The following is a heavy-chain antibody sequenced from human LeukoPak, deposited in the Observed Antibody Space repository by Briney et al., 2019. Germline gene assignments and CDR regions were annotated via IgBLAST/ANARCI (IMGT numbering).Heavy chain of an antibody. V-gene: IGHV1-18*01. CDR1: GYTFTSYS. J-gene: IGHJ4*02. D-gene: IGHD2-2*01. CDR3: ARDGVPAALRDADY. CDR2: ISSYNGNT. Sequence: ASVKVSCKTSGYTFTSYSISWVRQAPGQGLEWVGWISSYNGNTNYAQKLQGRVTMTTDTSTSTAYMEMRSLRSDDTAVYYCARDGVPAALRDADYWGQGTLVTVSS.